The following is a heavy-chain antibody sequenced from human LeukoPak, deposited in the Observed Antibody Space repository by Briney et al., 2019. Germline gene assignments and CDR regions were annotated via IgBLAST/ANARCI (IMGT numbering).Heavy chain of an antibody. CDR1: GFTFRSYG. J-gene: IGHJ4*02. CDR3: ARGSEAAAGAFDY. V-gene: IGHV3-33*01. CDR2: VWYDGNNK. D-gene: IGHD6-13*01. Sequence: TGGSLRLSCAASGFTFRSYGMHWVRQAPGKGLGWVAIVWYDGNNKYYADSVKGRFTVSRDNSKDTVSLQLNSLRAEDTAVYYCARGSEAAAGAFDYWGQGALVTVPS.